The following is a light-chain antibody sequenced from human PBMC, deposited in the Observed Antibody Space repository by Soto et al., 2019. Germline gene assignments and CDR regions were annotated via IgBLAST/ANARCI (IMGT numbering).Light chain of an antibody. Sequence: EIVLTQSPGTLSLSPGERATLSCRASQSVRSNSLAWYQQKTGQAPRLLIDGASNRATGIPARFSGSGSGTDFTLTISSLEPEDFAVYFCQQRSSWPLTFGGGTKVDIK. CDR2: GAS. J-gene: IGKJ4*02. CDR3: QQRSSWPLT. V-gene: IGKV3-11*01. CDR1: QSVRSN.